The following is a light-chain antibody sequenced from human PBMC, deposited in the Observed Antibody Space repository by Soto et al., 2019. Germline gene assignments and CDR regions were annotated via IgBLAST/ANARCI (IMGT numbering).Light chain of an antibody. V-gene: IGLV2-23*02. CDR1: TSDVGTYNL. CDR3: RSYAGTGTWI. Sequence: QSVLTQPASVSGSPGQSITISCTGTTSDVGTYNLVSWYQQYPGKAPQVVISEVTKRPSGVSDRISGSKSGNMASLTISGLQAEDEADYYCRSYAGTGTWIFGGGTKLTVL. J-gene: IGLJ2*01. CDR2: EVT.